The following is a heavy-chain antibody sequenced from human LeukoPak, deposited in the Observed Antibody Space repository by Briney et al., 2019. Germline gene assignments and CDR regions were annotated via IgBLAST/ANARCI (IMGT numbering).Heavy chain of an antibody. CDR1: GYTFTGYY. CDR2: INPSGGST. V-gene: IGHV1-46*01. J-gene: IGHJ4*02. CDR3: AGAWPYYFDY. Sequence: ASVKVSCKASGYTFTGYYMHWVRQAPGQGLEWMGIINPSGGSTSYAQKFQGRVTMTRDTSISTAYMELSRLRSDDTAVYYCAGAWPYYFDYWGQGTLVTVSS.